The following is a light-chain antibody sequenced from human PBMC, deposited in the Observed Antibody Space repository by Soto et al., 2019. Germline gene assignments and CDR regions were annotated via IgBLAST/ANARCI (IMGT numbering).Light chain of an antibody. Sequence: QSVLTQPPSASATPGQRVTISCSGSNSNIGTNTANWYQQLPGTAPRLLIYTNTQRPSGVPQRFSGSKTGTSASLAIGGLQSEDGADYYCAAWDDSLGAYVFGTGTKVTVL. CDR2: TNT. V-gene: IGLV1-44*01. CDR1: NSNIGTNT. J-gene: IGLJ1*01. CDR3: AAWDDSLGAYV.